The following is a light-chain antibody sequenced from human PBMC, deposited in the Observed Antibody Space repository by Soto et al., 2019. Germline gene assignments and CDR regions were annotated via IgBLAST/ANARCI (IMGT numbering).Light chain of an antibody. J-gene: IGKJ1*01. Sequence: EIVLTQSPGSLSLSPGERATLSCRASQSFSSYLAWYQQKPCQAPRLLIYVASSRATGFPDRFSVSGYGRDFSLTISRLETEDSAVYYFPKYSSPPRTFGQGTKVEIK. V-gene: IGKV3-20*01. CDR2: VAS. CDR3: PKYSSPPRT. CDR1: QSFSSY.